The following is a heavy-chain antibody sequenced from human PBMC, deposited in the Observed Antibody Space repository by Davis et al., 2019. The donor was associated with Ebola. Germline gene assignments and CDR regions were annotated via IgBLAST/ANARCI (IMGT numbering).Heavy chain of an antibody. D-gene: IGHD4-17*01. CDR1: GFIVSDNY. V-gene: IGHV3-53*01. CDR3: ARHASGDFWYFGL. J-gene: IGHJ2*01. Sequence: GSLRLSCAASGFIVSDNYMSWVRQAPGKGPEWVSVLYRDGRTYYADSVKGRFTISRDDSKNTLYLQMSSLRAEDTAVYYCARHASGDFWYFGLWGRGTLVTVSS. CDR2: LYRDGRT.